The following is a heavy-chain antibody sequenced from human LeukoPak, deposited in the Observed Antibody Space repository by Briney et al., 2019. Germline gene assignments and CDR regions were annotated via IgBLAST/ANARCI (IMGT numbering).Heavy chain of an antibody. CDR2: IDLSDSYT. CDR3: ARHEGGFLDDKSDY. D-gene: IGHD3-16*01. CDR1: EYNFTSYW. J-gene: IGHJ4*02. Sequence: GESLKISCKGSEYNFTSYWISWVRQMPGKRLEWMGRIDLSDSYTNYSPSFQGHVTISTDRSSTTAYLQWSSLKASDTAMYYCARHEGGFLDDKSDYWGQGTLVTVSS. V-gene: IGHV5-10-1*01.